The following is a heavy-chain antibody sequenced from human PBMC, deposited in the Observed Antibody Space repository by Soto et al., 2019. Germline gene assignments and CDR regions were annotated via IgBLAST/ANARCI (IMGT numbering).Heavy chain of an antibody. Sequence: ASVKVSCKASGYSFTSYGISWVRQAPGQGPEWMGWISGHNGNTNHPQSLQGRVTMTTDTSRNTAYMGLRSLRSDDTAVYYCSRHRFNYYDDTVYYYFEYWCQGTLVAVSS. J-gene: IGHJ4*02. CDR1: GYSFTSYG. D-gene: IGHD3-22*01. CDR2: ISGHNGNT. V-gene: IGHV1-18*04. CDR3: SRHRFNYYDDTVYYYFEY.